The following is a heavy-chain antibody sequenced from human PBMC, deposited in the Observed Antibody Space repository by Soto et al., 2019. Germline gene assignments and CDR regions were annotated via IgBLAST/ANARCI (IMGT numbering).Heavy chain of an antibody. D-gene: IGHD3-10*01. V-gene: IGHV1-18*01. Sequence: GASVKLACKDCGYTFKSYGISWVRQAPRQGLEWMGWIRAYNGDTNYAQKFQTRVTMTTDKSTDTAYMDLRSLTSDDTAIYYCARAGAAPYYYYGLDVWGQGTTVTVSS. CDR2: IRAYNGDT. J-gene: IGHJ6*02. CDR1: GYTFKSYG. CDR3: ARAGAAPYYYYGLDV.